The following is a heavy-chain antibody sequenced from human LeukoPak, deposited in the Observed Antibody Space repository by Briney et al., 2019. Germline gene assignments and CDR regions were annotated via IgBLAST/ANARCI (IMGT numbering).Heavy chain of an antibody. Sequence: GGSLRLSCAASGFTFSSYGMHWVRQAPGKGLEWVAVIWYDGSNKYYADSVKGRFTISRDNSKNTLYLQMNSLRAEDTAVYYCAKGELVHGWVDPWGQGTLVTVSS. CDR3: AKGELVHGWVDP. J-gene: IGHJ5*02. CDR2: IWYDGSNK. CDR1: GFTFSSYG. D-gene: IGHD6-13*01. V-gene: IGHV3-33*06.